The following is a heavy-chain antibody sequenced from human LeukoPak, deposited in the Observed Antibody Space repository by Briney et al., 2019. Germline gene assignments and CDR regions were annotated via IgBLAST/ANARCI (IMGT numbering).Heavy chain of an antibody. V-gene: IGHV1-18*01. D-gene: IGHD2-2*01. Sequence: ASVTVSCKASGYTLTSYGISWVRQAPGQGLEWMGWISAYNGNTNYAQKLQGRVTMTTDTSTSTAYMELRSLRSDDTAVYYCARAPYCSSTSCSDFDYWGQGTLVTVSS. J-gene: IGHJ4*02. CDR3: ARAPYCSSTSCSDFDY. CDR1: GYTLTSYG. CDR2: ISAYNGNT.